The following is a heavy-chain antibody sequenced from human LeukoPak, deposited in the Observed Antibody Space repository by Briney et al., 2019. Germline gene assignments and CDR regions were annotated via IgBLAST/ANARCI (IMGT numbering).Heavy chain of an antibody. J-gene: IGHJ4*02. CDR3: ARFGSLREPIHDY. CDR1: GGSISSYY. Sequence: SETLSLTCTVSGGSISSYYWSWIRQPPGKGLEWIGYIYYSGSTNYNPSLKSRVTISVDTSKNQFSLNLSSVTAADTAVYYCARFGSLREPIHDYWGQGTLVTVSS. CDR2: IYYSGST. V-gene: IGHV4-59*01. D-gene: IGHD3-16*01.